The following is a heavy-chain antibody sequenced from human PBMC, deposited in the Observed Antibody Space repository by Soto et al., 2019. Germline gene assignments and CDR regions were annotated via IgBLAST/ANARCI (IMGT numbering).Heavy chain of an antibody. J-gene: IGHJ6*02. CDR1: GFTFSSYA. CDR3: AKPRGDYGSDSYYCYGMDV. CDR2: ISGSGGST. Sequence: GGSLRLSCAASGFTFSSYAMSWVRQAPGKGLEWVSAISGSGGSTYYADSVKGRFTISRDNSKYTLYLQMNSLRAEDTAVYYCAKPRGDYGSDSYYCYGMDVWGQGTTVTVSS. V-gene: IGHV3-23*01. D-gene: IGHD3-10*01.